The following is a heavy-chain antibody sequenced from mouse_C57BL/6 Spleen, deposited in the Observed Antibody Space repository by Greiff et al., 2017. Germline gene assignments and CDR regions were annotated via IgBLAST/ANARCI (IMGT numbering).Heavy chain of an antibody. J-gene: IGHJ2*01. CDR3: ASKIGRDYFDY. CDR2: INPSNGGT. CDR1: GYTFTSYW. V-gene: IGHV1-53*01. Sequence: VQLQQPGTELVKPGASVKLSCKASGYTFTSYWMHWVKQRPGQGLEWIGNINPSNGGTNYNEKFKSKDTLTVDKSSSTAYMQLSSLTSEDSAVDYCASKIGRDYFDYWGQGTTLTVSS. D-gene: IGHD4-1*01.